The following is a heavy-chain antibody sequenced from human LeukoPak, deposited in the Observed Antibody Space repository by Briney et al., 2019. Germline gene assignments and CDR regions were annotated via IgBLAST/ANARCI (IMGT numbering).Heavy chain of an antibody. CDR2: RHYSGST. J-gene: IGHJ4*02. Sequence: PSETLSLTCTVSGGSVSSGNYYWSWVRQPPGTGLEWIGYRHYSGSTNYNPSLKSRVTISVDTSKNQFPLKLSSVTAADTAVYYCARDPSGYFNYWGQGTLATVCS. CDR1: GGSVSSGNYY. CDR3: ARDPSGYFNY. D-gene: IGHD3-22*01. V-gene: IGHV4-61*01.